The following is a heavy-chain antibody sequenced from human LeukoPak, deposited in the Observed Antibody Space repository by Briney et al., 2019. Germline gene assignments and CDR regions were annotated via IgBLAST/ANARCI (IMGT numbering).Heavy chain of an antibody. V-gene: IGHV3-23*01. CDR1: GFTFSSYA. J-gene: IGHJ6*02. CDR3: ASFVALAGSYYYYYGMDV. D-gene: IGHD6-19*01. Sequence: GSLRLSCAASGFTFSSYAMSWVRQAPGKGLEWVSAISGSGGSTYYADSVKGRFTISRDNSKNTLYLQMNSLRAGDTAVYYCASFVALAGSYYYYYGMDVWGQGTTVTVSS. CDR2: ISGSGGST.